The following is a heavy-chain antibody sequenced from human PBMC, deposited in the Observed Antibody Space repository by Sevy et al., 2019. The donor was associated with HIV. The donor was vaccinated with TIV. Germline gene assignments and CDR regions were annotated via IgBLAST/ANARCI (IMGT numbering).Heavy chain of an antibody. CDR3: EIVLRYFDGFPRTDWLLQHYYYGMDV. Sequence: GGSLRLSCAASGFTFSSYAMSWVRQAPGKGLEWVSAISGSGGSTYYADSVKGRFTISRDNSKNTLYLQMNSLRAEDTAVYYCEIVLRYFDGFPRTDWLLQHYYYGMDVWGQGTTVTVSS. D-gene: IGHD3-9*01. V-gene: IGHV3-23*01. J-gene: IGHJ6*02. CDR2: ISGSGGST. CDR1: GFTFSSYA.